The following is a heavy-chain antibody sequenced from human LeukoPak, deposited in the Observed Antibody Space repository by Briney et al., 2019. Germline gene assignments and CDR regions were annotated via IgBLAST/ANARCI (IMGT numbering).Heavy chain of an antibody. CDR2: INHSGST. CDR3: ARSSHWEVN. V-gene: IGHV4-34*01. J-gene: IGHJ4*02. Sequence: SETLSLTCAVYGGSFSGYYWSWIRQPPGKGLEWIGEINHSGSTNYNPSLKSRVTISVDTSKNQFSLKLGSVTAADTAVYYCARSSHWEVNWGQGTLVTVSS. CDR1: GGSFSGYY. D-gene: IGHD1-26*01.